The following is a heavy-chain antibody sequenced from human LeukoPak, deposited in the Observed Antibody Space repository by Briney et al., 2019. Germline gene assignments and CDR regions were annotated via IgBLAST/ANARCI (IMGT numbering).Heavy chain of an antibody. CDR2: ISSSSSYT. Sequence: GGSLRLSCAASGFTFSDYYMSWIRQVPGKGLEWVSYISSSSSYTNYADSVKGRFTISRDNAKNSLYLQMNSLRAEDTAVYYCARDRAAAGNYYYYGMDVWGKGTTVTVSS. D-gene: IGHD6-13*01. CDR3: ARDRAAAGNYYYYGMDV. V-gene: IGHV3-11*06. J-gene: IGHJ6*04. CDR1: GFTFSDYY.